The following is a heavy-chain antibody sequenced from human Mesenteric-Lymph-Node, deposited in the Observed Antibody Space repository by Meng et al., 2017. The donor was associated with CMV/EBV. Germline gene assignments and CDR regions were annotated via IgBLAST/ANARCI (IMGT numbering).Heavy chain of an antibody. CDR1: GGSFSGYY. V-gene: IGHV4-34*01. J-gene: IGHJ4*02. D-gene: IGHD6-19*01. CDR2: INHSGST. Sequence: SETLSLTCAVYGGSFSGYYWSWIRQPPGKGLEWIGEINHSGSTNYNPSLKSRVTISVDTSKNQFSLKLSSVTAADTAVYYCARDGSSGRVPYYFDYWGQGTLVTVSS. CDR3: ARDGSSGRVPYYFDY.